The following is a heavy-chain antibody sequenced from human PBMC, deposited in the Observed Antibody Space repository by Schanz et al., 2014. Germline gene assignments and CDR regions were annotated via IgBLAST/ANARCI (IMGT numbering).Heavy chain of an antibody. D-gene: IGHD4-17*01. J-gene: IGHJ3*02. Sequence: QVQLVQSGAEAKKPGASVKVSCKASGGTFSTYPINWLRQAPGQGLEWMRRIIPIHGIVNYAQRVQGRVRITADKSTSADYMERSSLRADDAAVYCCARGGGAEDVFDIWGQGTILTVSS. CDR1: GGTFSTYP. CDR3: ARGGGAEDVFDI. CDR2: IIPIHGIV. V-gene: IGHV1-69*04.